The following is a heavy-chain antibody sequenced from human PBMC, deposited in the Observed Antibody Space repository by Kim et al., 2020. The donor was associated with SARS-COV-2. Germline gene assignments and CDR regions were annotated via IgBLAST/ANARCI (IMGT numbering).Heavy chain of an antibody. CDR2: IYYSGST. D-gene: IGHD3-10*01. Sequence: SETLSLTCTVSGGSISSYYWSWIRQPPGKGLEWIGYIYYSGSTNYNPSLKSRVTISVDTSKNQFSLKLSSVTAADTAVYYCAGQEGLWFGELSWGQGTLVTVST. CDR1: GGSISSYY. V-gene: IGHV4-59*08. J-gene: IGHJ5*02. CDR3: AGQEGLWFGELS.